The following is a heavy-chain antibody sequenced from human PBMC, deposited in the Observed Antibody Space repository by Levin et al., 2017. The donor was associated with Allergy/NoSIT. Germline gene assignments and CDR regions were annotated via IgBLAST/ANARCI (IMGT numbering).Heavy chain of an antibody. D-gene: IGHD3-22*01. J-gene: IGHJ2*01. V-gene: IGHV1-18*01. CDR2: ISAYNGNT. CDR3: ARENYYDSSGYYHWYFDL. Sequence: GESLKISCKASGYTFTSYGISWVRQAPGQGLEWMGWISAYNGNTNYAQKLQGRVTMTTDTSTSTAYMELRSLRSDDTAVYYCARENYYDSSGYYHWYFDLWGRGTLVTVSS. CDR1: GYTFTSYG.